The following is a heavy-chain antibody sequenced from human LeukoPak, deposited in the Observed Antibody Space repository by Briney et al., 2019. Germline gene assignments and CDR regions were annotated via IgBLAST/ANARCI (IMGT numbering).Heavy chain of an antibody. J-gene: IGHJ2*01. CDR2: ISDSGGSP. V-gene: IGHV3-23*01. CDR1: GFTFSRYA. Sequence: GGSLRLSRATSGFTFSRYAMTWVRQAPGKGLEWVSIISDSGGSPYYADSVKGRFTISRDNSKNTLYLQMNSLRGEDTAVYYCAGGQGWHFDLWGRGTLITVSS. D-gene: IGHD2-15*01. CDR3: AGGQGWHFDL.